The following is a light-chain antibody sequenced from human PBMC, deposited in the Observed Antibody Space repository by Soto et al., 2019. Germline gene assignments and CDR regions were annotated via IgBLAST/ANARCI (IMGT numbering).Light chain of an antibody. CDR1: QSISNSY. V-gene: IGKV3-11*01. Sequence: EIVLTQSPANLSLSPGERATLSCRAIQSISNSYLAWYQQKPGQAPRLLIYDASNRATGIPARFSGSGSGTDFTLTISSLEPEDFAVYYCQQRSNWPPWTFGQGTKVDIK. CDR2: DAS. J-gene: IGKJ1*01. CDR3: QQRSNWPPWT.